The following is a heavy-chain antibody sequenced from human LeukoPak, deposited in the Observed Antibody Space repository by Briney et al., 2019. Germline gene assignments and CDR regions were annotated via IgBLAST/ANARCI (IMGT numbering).Heavy chain of an antibody. CDR2: TSAYNGNT. CDR3: ARDGIYYDSSGYYYYFDY. J-gene: IGHJ4*02. D-gene: IGHD3-22*01. V-gene: IGHV1-18*01. Sequence: GASVKVSCKASGYTFTSYGISWVRQAPGQGLEWMGWTSAYNGNTNYAQKLQGRVTMTTDTSTSTAYMELRSLRSDDTAVYYCARDGIYYDSSGYYYYFDYWGQGTLVTVSS. CDR1: GYTFTSYG.